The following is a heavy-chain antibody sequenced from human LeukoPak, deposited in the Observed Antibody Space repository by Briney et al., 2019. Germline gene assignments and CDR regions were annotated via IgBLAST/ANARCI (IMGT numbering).Heavy chain of an antibody. D-gene: IGHD6-13*01. V-gene: IGHV3-30*02. CDR1: GFTFSSYG. J-gene: IGHJ4*02. Sequence: GGSLRLSCAASGFTFSSYGMHWVRQVPGKGLEWVAFIRYDGSNKYYADSVKGRFTISRDNSKNTLYLQMNSLRAEDTAVYYCARGMDSSWFIPDYWGQGTLVTVSS. CDR2: IRYDGSNK. CDR3: ARGMDSSWFIPDY.